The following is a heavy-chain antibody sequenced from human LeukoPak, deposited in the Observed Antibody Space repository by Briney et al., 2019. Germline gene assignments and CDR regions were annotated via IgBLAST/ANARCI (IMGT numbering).Heavy chain of an antibody. V-gene: IGHV4-4*07. D-gene: IGHD6-19*01. CDR3: ARAGLAVAQLDF. J-gene: IGHJ4*02. CDR2: IHSSGNT. CDR1: GGSVTSYY. Sequence: PSETLSLTCTVSGGSVTSYYWSWIRQPAGKGLEWIGHIHSSGNTNYNPSLKSRVTVSVDMSKNQFSLSLSSVTAADTAVYYCARAGLAVAQLDFWGQGTLVTVSS.